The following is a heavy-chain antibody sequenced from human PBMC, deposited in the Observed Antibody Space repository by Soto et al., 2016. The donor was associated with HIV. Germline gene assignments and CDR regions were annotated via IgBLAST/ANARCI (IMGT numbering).Heavy chain of an antibody. CDR1: GYSISSGYY. CDR2: IYHSGST. V-gene: IGHV4-38-2*02. CDR3: AREGGEHSRLHDSSGPWGGLFGLR. J-gene: IGHJ4*02. D-gene: IGHD3-22*01. Sequence: QVQLQESGPGLVKPSETLSLTCAVSGYSISSGYYWGWIRQPPGKGLEWIGSIYHSGSTYYNPSLKSRVTISVDTSKNQFSLKLSSVTAADTAVYYCAREGGEHSRLHDSSGPWGGLFGLRGDQGTLVHRLL.